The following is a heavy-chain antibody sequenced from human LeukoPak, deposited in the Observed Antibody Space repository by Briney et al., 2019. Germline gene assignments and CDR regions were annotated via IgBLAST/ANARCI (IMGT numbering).Heavy chain of an antibody. CDR3: ARGPSGPYSSAWFNWFDP. CDR1: GGSISSSY. D-gene: IGHD6-19*01. V-gene: IGHV4-59*01. Sequence: SETLSLTCTVSGGSISSSYWSWIRQPPGKGLEWIGYVYYSGSTNYNPSLKSRITISLDTSRNQFSLKLTSVTAADTAVYYCARGPSGPYSSAWFNWFDPWGQGTLVTVSS. CDR2: VYYSGST. J-gene: IGHJ5*02.